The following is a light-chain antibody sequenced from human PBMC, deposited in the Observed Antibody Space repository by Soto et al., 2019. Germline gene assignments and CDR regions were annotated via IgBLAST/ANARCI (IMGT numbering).Light chain of an antibody. CDR3: QQYNPFT. J-gene: IGKJ3*01. V-gene: IGKV1-5*01. CDR1: QSISSW. CDR2: DAS. Sequence: DIQMTQSPSTLPASVGDRVTITCRASQSISSWLAWYQQKPGKAPKLLIYDASSLESGVPSRFSGSGSGTEFTLTISSLQPDDFATYYCQQYNPFTFGPGTKVDIK.